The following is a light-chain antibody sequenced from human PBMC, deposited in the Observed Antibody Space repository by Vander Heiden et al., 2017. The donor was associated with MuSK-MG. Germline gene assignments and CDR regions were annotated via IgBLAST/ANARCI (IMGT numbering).Light chain of an antibody. Sequence: EIVLTQSPATLSLSPGERATLPCRASQSIRSYLAWYQQKPGQAPRLLIYDTSNRATGIPARFSGGGSGTDFTLTISSLEPEDFAVYYCQQRSNWPITFGQGTRLEIK. V-gene: IGKV3-11*01. CDR1: QSIRSY. CDR3: QQRSNWPIT. J-gene: IGKJ5*01. CDR2: DTS.